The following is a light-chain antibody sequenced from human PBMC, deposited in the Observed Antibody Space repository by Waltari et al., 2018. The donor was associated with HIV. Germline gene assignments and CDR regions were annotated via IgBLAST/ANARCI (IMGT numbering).Light chain of an antibody. J-gene: IGLJ3*02. CDR2: DDT. V-gene: IGLV3-10*01. Sequence: SYELTQPPSVSVSPGQTARITCSGDALPKKCAYWYQQRSGQAPVLVIYDDTKRPSGIPERFSGSSSGTMATLTISGAQVEDEADYYCYSTDSSVDHRGVFGGGTKVTVL. CDR3: YSTDSSVDHRGV. CDR1: ALPKKC.